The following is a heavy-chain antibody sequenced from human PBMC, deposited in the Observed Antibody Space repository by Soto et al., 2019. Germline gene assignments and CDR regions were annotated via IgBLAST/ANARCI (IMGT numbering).Heavy chain of an antibody. CDR2: ISGSGGST. J-gene: IGHJ4*02. D-gene: IGHD6-13*01. CDR1: GFTFSSYA. V-gene: IGHV3-23*01. CDR3: ARPSGAAGTFDY. Sequence: GGSLRLSCAASGFTFSSYAMSWVRQAPGKGLEWVSAISGSGGSTYYADSVKGRFTISRDNSKNTLYLQMNSLRAEDTAVYYCARPSGAAGTFDYWGQGTLVTVSS.